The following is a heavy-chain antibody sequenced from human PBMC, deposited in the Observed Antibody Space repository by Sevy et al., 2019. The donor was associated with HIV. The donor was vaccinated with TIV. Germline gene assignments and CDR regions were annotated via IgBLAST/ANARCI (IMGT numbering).Heavy chain of an antibody. CDR3: ARDLPPSATTVAHFDY. CDR2: ISSSGTTI. Sequence: GGSLRLSCAASGFTFSDYYMSWIRQAPGKGLEWVSYISSSGTTISYSDSVRGRFSISRDNARNSLYLQMNSLRAEDTAVYYCARDLPPSATTVAHFDYWGQGTLVTVSS. D-gene: IGHD4-17*01. V-gene: IGHV3-11*04. J-gene: IGHJ4*02. CDR1: GFTFSDYY.